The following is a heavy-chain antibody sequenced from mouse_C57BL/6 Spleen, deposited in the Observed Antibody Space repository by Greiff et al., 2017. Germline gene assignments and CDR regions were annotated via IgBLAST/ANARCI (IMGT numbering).Heavy chain of an antibody. CDR2: INPSSGYT. J-gene: IGHJ2*01. CDR3: ARITTVVASFDY. V-gene: IGHV1-4*01. CDR1: GYTFTSYT. Sequence: VQLQQSGAELARPGASVKMSCKASGYTFTSYTMHWVKQRPGQGLEWIGYINPSSGYTKYNQKFKDRATLTADKSSSTAYMQLSSLTSEDSAVYYCARITTVVASFDYWGQGTTLTVSS. D-gene: IGHD1-1*01.